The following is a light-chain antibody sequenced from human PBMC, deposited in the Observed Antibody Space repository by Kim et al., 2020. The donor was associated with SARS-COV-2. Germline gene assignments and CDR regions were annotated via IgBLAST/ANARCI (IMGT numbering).Light chain of an antibody. CDR3: QQYYSYPCS. CDR1: HDVSTY. J-gene: IGKJ2*04. CDR2: AVS. V-gene: IGKV1-8*01. Sequence: SASTGDKVNITCRASHDVSTYSAWYQHKPGQAPNLLMYAVSTLHSGVPSRFRGSGSATDFTLTISCLQSEDFATYYCQQYYSYPCSFGQGTKLEI.